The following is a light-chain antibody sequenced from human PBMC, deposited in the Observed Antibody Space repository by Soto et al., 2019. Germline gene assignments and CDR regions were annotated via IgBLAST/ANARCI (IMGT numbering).Light chain of an antibody. Sequence: QSALTQPASVSGSPGQSITISCTGTSSDVGGYKYVSWYQQYPGKVPKLMIYDVSNRPSGVSNRFSGSKSGNTASLTISGLQAEDEADYYCSSYTSSSLYVFGTGTKLTVL. CDR3: SSYTSSSLYV. CDR2: DVS. CDR1: SSDVGGYKY. J-gene: IGLJ1*01. V-gene: IGLV2-14*01.